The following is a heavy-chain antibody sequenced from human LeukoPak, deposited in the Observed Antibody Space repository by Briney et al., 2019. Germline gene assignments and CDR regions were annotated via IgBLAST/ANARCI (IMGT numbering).Heavy chain of an antibody. CDR1: GFTFSSYV. CDR2: ISGSGGST. Sequence: GGSLRLSCAASGFTFSSYVMTWVRQAPGKGLEWVSAISGSGGSTYYADSVKGRFTISRDNSKNTLYLQMNRLRAEDTAVYHCAKDYYYDSSGYWRWAAFDIWGQGTMVTVSS. J-gene: IGHJ3*02. V-gene: IGHV3-23*01. CDR3: AKDYYYDSSGYWRWAAFDI. D-gene: IGHD3-22*01.